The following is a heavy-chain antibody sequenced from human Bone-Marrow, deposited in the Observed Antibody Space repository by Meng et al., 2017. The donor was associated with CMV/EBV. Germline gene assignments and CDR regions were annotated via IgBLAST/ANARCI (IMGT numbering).Heavy chain of an antibody. J-gene: IGHJ5*02. V-gene: IGHV1-46*01. CDR1: GYTFTSYY. Sequence: ASVKVSCKASGYTFTSYYMHWVRQAPGQGLEWMGIINPSGGSTSYAQKFQGRVTMTRDTSTSTVYMELSSLRSEDTAVYYCARALGATEGWFDPWGQGTLVTVS. CDR3: ARALGATEGWFDP. CDR2: INPSGGST. D-gene: IGHD1-26*01.